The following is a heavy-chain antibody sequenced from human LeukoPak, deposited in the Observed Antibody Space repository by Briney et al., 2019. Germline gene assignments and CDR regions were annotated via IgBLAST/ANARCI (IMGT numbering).Heavy chain of an antibody. D-gene: IGHD2-2*01. CDR2: INPSGSST. V-gene: IGHV1-46*01. CDR1: GYTLTELS. J-gene: IGHJ4*02. Sequence: ASVKVSCKVSGYTLTELSMHWVRQAPGQGLEWMGIINPSGSSTSYAQKFQGRVTITADESTSTAYMELSSLRSEDTAVYYCAREGGLSRYQVLSHGSFDYWGQGTLVTVSS. CDR3: AREGGLSRYQVLSHGSFDY.